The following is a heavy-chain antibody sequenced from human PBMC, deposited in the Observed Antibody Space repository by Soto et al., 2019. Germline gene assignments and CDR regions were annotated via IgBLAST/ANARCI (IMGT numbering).Heavy chain of an antibody. CDR3: ARGEAQDCSSTSCYPGWFDP. CDR2: ISAYNGNT. J-gene: IGHJ5*02. D-gene: IGHD2-2*01. CDR1: GYTFTSYG. V-gene: IGHV1-18*01. Sequence: VASVKVSCKASGYTFTSYGISWVRQAPGQGLEWMGWISAYNGNTNYAQKLQGRVTMTTDTSTSTAYMELRSLRSDDTAVYYCARGEAQDCSSTSCYPGWFDPWGQGTLVTVSS.